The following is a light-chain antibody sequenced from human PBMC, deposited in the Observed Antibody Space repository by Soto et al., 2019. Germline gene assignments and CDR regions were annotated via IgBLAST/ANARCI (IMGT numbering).Light chain of an antibody. CDR3: QQYENWPQLT. CDR1: QSVTYRY. CDR2: GAS. J-gene: IGKJ4*01. Sequence: ETVLTLSLGTLALSPGQRVTLSCRASQSVTYRYLAWYQQKPGQAPRLLIYGASSRAPGIPARFSGSGSGTEFTLTISSLQSEDVAVYYCQQYENWPQLTFGGGTKVDI. V-gene: IGKV3-15*01.